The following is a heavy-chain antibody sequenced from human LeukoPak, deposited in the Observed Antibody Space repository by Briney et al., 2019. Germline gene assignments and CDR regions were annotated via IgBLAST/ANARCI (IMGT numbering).Heavy chain of an antibody. V-gene: IGHV3-21*01. CDR1: GFTFSGYS. CDR2: ISSGSSYI. CDR3: ARDSKKYYDFWSGYYKAVGNWFDP. D-gene: IGHD3-3*01. Sequence: GGSVRLSCAASGFTFSGYSINWVRQAPGKGLEWVSSISSGSSYIYYADSVKGRFTISRDNAKNSLYLQMNSLRAEDTAVYYCARDSKKYYDFWSGYYKAVGNWFDPWGQGTLVTVSS. J-gene: IGHJ5*02.